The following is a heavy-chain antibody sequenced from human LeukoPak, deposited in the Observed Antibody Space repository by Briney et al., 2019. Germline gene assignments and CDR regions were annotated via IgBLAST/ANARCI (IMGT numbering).Heavy chain of an antibody. D-gene: IGHD5-24*01. CDR3: VADHPNYDY. V-gene: IGHV1-58*01. CDR1: GFAPASA. CDR2: IVVGSGHT. Sequence: GASVKVSCKASGFAPASAVQWVRQARGQRLEWIGWIVVGSGHTNYAQKFQERVTITRDMSTNTDYMELSSLRSEDTAVYYCVADHPNYDYWGQGTLITVSP. J-gene: IGHJ4*02.